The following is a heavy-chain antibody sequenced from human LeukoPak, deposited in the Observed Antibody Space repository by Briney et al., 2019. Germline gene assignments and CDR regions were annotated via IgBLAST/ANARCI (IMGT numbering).Heavy chain of an antibody. V-gene: IGHV4-59*06. Sequence: WETLSLTCTASGGSLSRYYWNWIRQPPGKGLEGIGYIYYSGSTYYNPSLKSRVTISVDTPKNQFTLKLSSVTAADTAVYYCARADYGDCAGMDVWGQGTTVTVSS. CDR3: ARADYGDCAGMDV. CDR2: IYYSGST. D-gene: IGHD4-17*01. J-gene: IGHJ6*02. CDR1: GGSLSRYY.